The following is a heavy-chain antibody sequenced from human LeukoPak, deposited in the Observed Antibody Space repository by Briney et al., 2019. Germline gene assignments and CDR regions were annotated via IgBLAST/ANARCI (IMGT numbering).Heavy chain of an antibody. CDR2: IYYSGST. D-gene: IGHD4-17*01. Sequence: SETLSLTCTVSGGSISSYYWSWIRQPSGKGLEWIGYIYYSGSTNYNPSLKSRVTISVDTSKNQFSLKLSSVTAADTAVYYCARVANDDYGTHRWFDPWGQGTLVTVSS. CDR1: GGSISSYY. V-gene: IGHV4-59*12. J-gene: IGHJ5*02. CDR3: ARVANDDYGTHRWFDP.